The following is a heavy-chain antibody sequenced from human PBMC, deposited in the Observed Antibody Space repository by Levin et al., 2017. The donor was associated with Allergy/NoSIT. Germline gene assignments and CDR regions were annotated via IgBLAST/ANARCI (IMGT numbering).Heavy chain of an antibody. D-gene: IGHD2-15*01. Sequence: PGGSLRLSCAASGFTFSSSAMSWVRQAPGKGLEWVSGISGSGGSTYFADSVKGRCTISRDNSKNTVYLQMNSLRAEDTAVYYCAKGHCSGGSCSYFDYWGQGTLVTVSS. J-gene: IGHJ4*02. V-gene: IGHV3-23*01. CDR2: ISGSGGST. CDR1: GFTFSSSA. CDR3: AKGHCSGGSCSYFDY.